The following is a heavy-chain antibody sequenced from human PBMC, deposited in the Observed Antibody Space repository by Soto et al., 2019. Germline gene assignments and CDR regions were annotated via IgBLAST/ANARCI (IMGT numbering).Heavy chain of an antibody. CDR3: ATRTLRGYCSGGSCHNAY. CDR2: ISGSGGST. D-gene: IGHD2-15*01. J-gene: IGHJ4*02. Sequence: QPGGSLRLSCAASGFTFSSYAMSWVRQAPGKGLEWVSAISGSGGSTYYADSVKGRFTISRDNSKNTLYLQMNSLRAEDTAVYYCATRTLRGYCSGGSCHNAYWGQGTLVTVSS. CDR1: GFTFSSYA. V-gene: IGHV3-23*01.